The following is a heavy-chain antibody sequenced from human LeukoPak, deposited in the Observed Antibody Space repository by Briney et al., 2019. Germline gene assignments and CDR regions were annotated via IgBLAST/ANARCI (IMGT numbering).Heavy chain of an antibody. D-gene: IGHD6-19*01. CDR3: ARRAGGQWLPPINPPFDY. CDR2: IYYSGST. CDR1: GGSISSSSYY. J-gene: IGHJ4*02. Sequence: SETLSLTCTVSGGSISSSSYYWGWIRQPPGKGLEWIGSIYYSGSTYYNPSLKSRVTISVDTSKNQFSLKLSSVTAADTAVYYCARRAGGQWLPPINPPFDYWGQGTLVTVSS. V-gene: IGHV4-39*01.